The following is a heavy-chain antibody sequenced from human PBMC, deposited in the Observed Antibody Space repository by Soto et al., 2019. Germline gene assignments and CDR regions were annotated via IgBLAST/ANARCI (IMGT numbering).Heavy chain of an antibody. CDR3: ARDRGEHDYGDFFDY. Sequence: CSAAGFTFSSYAMHWVRQAPGKGLEWVAVISYDGSNKYYADSVKGRFTISRDNSKNTLYLQMNSLRAEDTAVYYCARDRGEHDYGDFFDYWGQGTLVTVSS. J-gene: IGHJ4*02. CDR1: GFTFSSYA. CDR2: ISYDGSNK. D-gene: IGHD4-17*01. V-gene: IGHV3-30-3*01.